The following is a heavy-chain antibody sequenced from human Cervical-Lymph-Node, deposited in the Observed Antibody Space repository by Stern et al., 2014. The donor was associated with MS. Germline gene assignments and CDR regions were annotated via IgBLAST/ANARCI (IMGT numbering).Heavy chain of an antibody. V-gene: IGHV5-51*01. J-gene: IGHJ3*01. CDR3: ARQTSRGDDAFDV. CDR2: INPIDSTT. CDR1: GYSFDIYK. D-gene: IGHD3-10*01. Sequence: EVQLVESGAEVKKPGESLRISCKGSGYSFDIYKIGWVRQMPGKGLEWMGMINPIDSTTTNSPSFQGQVTISVDKSITTAYLQWSSLRASDTAMYYCARQTSRGDDAFDVWGQGTMVTVSS.